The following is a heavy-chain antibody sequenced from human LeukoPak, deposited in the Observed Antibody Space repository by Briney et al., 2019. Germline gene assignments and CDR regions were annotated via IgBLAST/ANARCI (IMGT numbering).Heavy chain of an antibody. CDR3: ASRKSVSAADDAFEI. Sequence: GASVTVSFKASGYTFISYDINWVRQAAGQGLEWMAWMNPNNGNTGFEQKFRGRVTITGNTSISTVYMELSSLTSEDTAVYFCASRKSVSAADDAFEIWGQGTMVTVTS. CDR1: GYTFISYD. V-gene: IGHV1-8*01. CDR2: MNPNNGNT. J-gene: IGHJ3*02. D-gene: IGHD2-2*01.